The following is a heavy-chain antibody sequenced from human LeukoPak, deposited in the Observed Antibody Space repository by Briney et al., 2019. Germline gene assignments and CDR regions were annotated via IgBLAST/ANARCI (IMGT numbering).Heavy chain of an antibody. J-gene: IGHJ4*02. V-gene: IGHV3-9*01. CDR1: GFTFDDYA. CDR2: ISWNSGSI. CDR3: AKAPYDSSGCYTLSSPFDY. D-gene: IGHD3-22*01. Sequence: GGSLRLSCAASGFTFDDYAMHWVRQAPGKGLEWVSGISWNSGSIGYADSVKGRFTISRDNAKNSLYLQMNSLRAEDTALYYCAKAPYDSSGCYTLSSPFDYWGQGTLVTVSS.